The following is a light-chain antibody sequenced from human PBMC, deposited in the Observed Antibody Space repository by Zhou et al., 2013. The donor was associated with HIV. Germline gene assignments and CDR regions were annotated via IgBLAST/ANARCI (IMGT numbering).Light chain of an antibody. CDR3: QQHDRLPYT. Sequence: DIQMTQSPSSLSASVGDRVTITCQASQDITYYLNWYQQKPGEVPKVLIYDTSNLETGVPSRFRGSGSGTDFTLSITNLQSDDIATYYCQQHDRLPYTFGQGTEIEIK. CDR1: QDITYY. V-gene: IGKV1-33*01. J-gene: IGKJ2*01. CDR2: DTS.